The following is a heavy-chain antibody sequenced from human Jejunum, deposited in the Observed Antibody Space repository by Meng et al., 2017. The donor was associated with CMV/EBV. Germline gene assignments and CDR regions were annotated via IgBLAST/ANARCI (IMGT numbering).Heavy chain of an antibody. D-gene: IGHD6-19*01. CDR3: ARGYSSDWYDY. CDR1: GGSINNYY. V-gene: IGHV4-4*07. Sequence: QVQRQEAGPGLVKPSATLSLICSFSGGSINNYYWNWIRQSAGKGLEWIGRIYTSGSTNYNPSLQSRVTMSVDTSKNQFSLKLTSVTAADTAVYYCARGYSSDWYDYWGQGALVTVSS. J-gene: IGHJ4*02. CDR2: IYTSGST.